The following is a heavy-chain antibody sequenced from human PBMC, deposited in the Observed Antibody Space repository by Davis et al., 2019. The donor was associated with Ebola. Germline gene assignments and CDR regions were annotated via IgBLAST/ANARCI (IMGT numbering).Heavy chain of an antibody. CDR3: TRHNLVDYGDYG. J-gene: IGHJ4*02. CDR2: VRNKPNSYAT. D-gene: IGHD4-17*01. V-gene: IGHV3-73*01. Sequence: PGGSLRLSCAASGFTFSGSAMHWVRQASGKGLEWIGRVRNKPNSYATAYAASVKGRFTISSDDSKNTAYLQMNSLKTEDTAVYYCTRHNLVDYGDYGWGQGTLVTVSS. CDR1: GFTFSGSA.